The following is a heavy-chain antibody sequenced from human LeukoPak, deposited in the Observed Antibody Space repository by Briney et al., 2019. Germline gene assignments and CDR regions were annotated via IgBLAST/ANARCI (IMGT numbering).Heavy chain of an antibody. CDR1: GGTFSSYA. CDR3: AREGYYGSGSYYPSAFDI. Sequence: ASVKVSCKASGGTFSSYAISWVRQAPGQGLEWMGRIIPILGIANYAQKFQGRVTITADKSTSTAYMELSSLRSEDTAVHYCAREGYYGSGSYYPSAFDIWGQGTMVTVSS. V-gene: IGHV1-69*04. J-gene: IGHJ3*02. D-gene: IGHD3-10*01. CDR2: IIPILGIA.